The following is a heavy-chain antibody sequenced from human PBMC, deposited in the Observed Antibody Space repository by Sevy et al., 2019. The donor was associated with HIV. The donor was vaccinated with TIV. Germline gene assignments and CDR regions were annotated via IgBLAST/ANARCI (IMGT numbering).Heavy chain of an antibody. V-gene: IGHV3-21*01. D-gene: IGHD2-2*01. CDR3: ARDGGCTSTSCLLYFDY. CDR2: ISSSSTYI. Sequence: GGSLRLSCAASGFTFNNYYMNWVRQAPGKGLEWVSSISSSSTYIYYTDSVKSRFTSSRDNAKNSLYLQMNSLKAEDTAVYYCARDGGCTSTSCLLYFDYWGQGTLVTVSS. J-gene: IGHJ4*02. CDR1: GFTFNNYY.